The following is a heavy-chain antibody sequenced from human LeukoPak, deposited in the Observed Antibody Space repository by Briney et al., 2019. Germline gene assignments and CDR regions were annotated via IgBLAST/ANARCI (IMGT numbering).Heavy chain of an antibody. CDR1: GGSISSSSYY. J-gene: IGHJ5*02. CDR2: IYYSGST. D-gene: IGHD6-13*01. CDR3: ASGIAAAGNWFDP. V-gene: IGHV4-39*01. Sequence: SETLSLTCTVSGGSISSSSYYWGWIRQPPGKGLEWIGSIYYSGSTYYNPSLKSRVTISVDTSKNQFSLKLSSATAADTAVYYCASGIAAAGNWFDPWGQGTLVTVSS.